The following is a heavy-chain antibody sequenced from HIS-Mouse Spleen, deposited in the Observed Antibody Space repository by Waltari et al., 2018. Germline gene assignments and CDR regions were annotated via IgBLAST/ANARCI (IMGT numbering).Heavy chain of an antibody. CDR2: INPNSGGT. Sequence: QVQLVQSGAEVKKPGASVKVSCKASGYTFTGYYMHWVRQAPGQGLEWMGWINPNSGGTNYAQKFQGRVTMTRDTSISTAYMALSRLRSDDTAVYYCAGGYQLLYYYYGMDVWGQGTTVTVSS. J-gene: IGHJ6*02. CDR3: AGGYQLLYYYYGMDV. V-gene: IGHV1-2*02. CDR1: GYTFTGYY. D-gene: IGHD2-2*01.